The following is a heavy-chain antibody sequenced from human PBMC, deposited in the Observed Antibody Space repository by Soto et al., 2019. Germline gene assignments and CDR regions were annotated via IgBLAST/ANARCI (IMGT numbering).Heavy chain of an antibody. CDR3: ARDLSSLGDYVGYFYY. CDR1: GFTFSSYS. V-gene: IGHV3-21*01. D-gene: IGHD4-17*01. CDR2: ISSNSSYI. Sequence: GSLRLSCAASGFTFSSYSMNWVRHAPGKGLEWVSSISSNSSYIYYAYSVKSRITISRDNAKNSVYLQMNSLRVEDTVFYYCARDLSSLGDYVGYFYYWGQGTLVTVSS. J-gene: IGHJ4*02.